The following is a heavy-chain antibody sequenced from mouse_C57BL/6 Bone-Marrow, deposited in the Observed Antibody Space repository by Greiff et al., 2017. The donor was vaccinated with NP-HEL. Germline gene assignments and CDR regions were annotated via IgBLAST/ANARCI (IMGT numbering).Heavy chain of an antibody. CDR1: GFSLTSYG. CDR2: IWSGGST. Sequence: QVQLQQSGPGLVQPSQSLSITCTVSGFSLTSYGVHWVRQSPGKGLEWLGVIWSGGSTDYNAAFISRLSISKDNSKSQVFFKMNSLQADDTAIYYCASPDSSGYGSYAMDYWGQGTSVTVSS. D-gene: IGHD3-2*02. V-gene: IGHV2-2*01. J-gene: IGHJ4*01. CDR3: ASPDSSGYGSYAMDY.